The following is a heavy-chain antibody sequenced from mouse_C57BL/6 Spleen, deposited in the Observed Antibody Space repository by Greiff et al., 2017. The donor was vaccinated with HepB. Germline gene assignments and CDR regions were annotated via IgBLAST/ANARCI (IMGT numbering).Heavy chain of an antibody. CDR3: ARGVMVTRFAY. J-gene: IGHJ3*01. CDR1: GYSITSGYY. D-gene: IGHD2-3*01. CDR2: ISYDGSN. V-gene: IGHV3-6*01. Sequence: ESGPGLVKPSQSLSLTCSVTGYSITSGYYWNWIRQFPGNKLEWMGYISYDGSNNYNPSLKNRISITRDTSKNQFFLKLNSVTTEDTATYYCARGVMVTRFAYWGQGTLVTVSA.